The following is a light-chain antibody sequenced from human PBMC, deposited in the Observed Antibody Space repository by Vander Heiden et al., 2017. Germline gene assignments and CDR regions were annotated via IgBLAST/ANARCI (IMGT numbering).Light chain of an antibody. CDR3: CSYAGSSTRVV. CDR1: SSDVWSYNL. CDR2: EVS. Sequence: QSALTQPAPVSGSPGQSITISCTGTSSDVWSYNLVSWYQQHPGKAPKLMIYEVSKRPSGVSNRFSGSKSGNTASLTISGLQAEDEADYYCCSYAGSSTRVVFGGGTKLTVL. V-gene: IGLV2-23*02. J-gene: IGLJ2*01.